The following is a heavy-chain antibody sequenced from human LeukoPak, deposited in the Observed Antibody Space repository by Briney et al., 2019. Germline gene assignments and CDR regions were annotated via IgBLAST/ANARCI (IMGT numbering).Heavy chain of an antibody. D-gene: IGHD3-3*01. CDR3: ARSQQRSGYLYYYYYYMDV. V-gene: IGHV1-18*01. J-gene: IGHJ6*03. Sequence: ASVKVSCKASGYTFTSYGISWVRQAPGQGLEWMGWISAYNGNTNYAQKLQGRVTMTTDTSTSTACMELRSLRSDDTAVYYCARSQQRSGYLYYYYYYMDVWGKGTTVTVSS. CDR2: ISAYNGNT. CDR1: GYTFTSYG.